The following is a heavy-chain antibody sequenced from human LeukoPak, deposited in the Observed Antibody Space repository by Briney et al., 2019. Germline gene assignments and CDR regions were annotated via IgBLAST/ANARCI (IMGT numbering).Heavy chain of an antibody. CDR1: GGSISSYY. CDR2: IYYSGST. J-gene: IGHJ4*02. V-gene: IGHV4-59*01. Sequence: SETLSLTCTVSGGSISSYYWSWIRQPPGKGLEWIGYIYYSGSTDYNPSLKSRVTISLDTSKKQFSLKLTSVTAADTAVYYRARVRCSGGSCYSDYWGQGTLVTVSS. D-gene: IGHD2-15*01. CDR3: ARVRCSGGSCYSDY.